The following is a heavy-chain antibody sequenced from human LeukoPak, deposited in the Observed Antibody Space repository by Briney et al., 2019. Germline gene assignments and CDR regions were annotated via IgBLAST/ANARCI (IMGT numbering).Heavy chain of an antibody. CDR1: GGSISSYY. CDR3: ARLGYSYGAYYYYYGMEV. Sequence: SETLSLTCTVSGGSISSYYWSWIRQPPGKGLEWIGYIYYSGSTNYNPSLKSRVTISVDTSKNQFSLKLSSVTAADTAVYYCARLGYSYGAYYYYYGMEVWGQGTTVTVSS. D-gene: IGHD5-18*01. V-gene: IGHV4-59*08. J-gene: IGHJ6*02. CDR2: IYYSGST.